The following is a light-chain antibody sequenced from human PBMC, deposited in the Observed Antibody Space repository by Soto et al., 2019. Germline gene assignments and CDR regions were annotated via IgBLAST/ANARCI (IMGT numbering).Light chain of an antibody. J-gene: IGLJ1*01. CDR3: GAWDSSLGVYV. CDR2: END. V-gene: IGLV1-51*02. CDR1: SSNIENNF. Sequence: QSVLTQPPSVSAAAGQKVTISCSGSSSNIENNFVSWYQQLPGTAPQLLIYENDKRPSGIPDRFSASKSGTSATLGITGLQTGDEADYYCGAWDSSLGVYVFGTGTKLTVL.